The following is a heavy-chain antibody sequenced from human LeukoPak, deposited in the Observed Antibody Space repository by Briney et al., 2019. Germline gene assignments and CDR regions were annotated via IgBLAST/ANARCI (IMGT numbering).Heavy chain of an antibody. CDR1: GFTFSTYA. CDR3: ARDLKSGGYNQGSGGSFDP. V-gene: IGHV3-30*01. D-gene: IGHD5-18*01. CDR2: ISYADGSYK. Sequence: GKSLRLSCAASGFTFSTYAMHWVRQAPGKGLEWVASISYADGSYKYYADSVKGRFTISRDSSENTLYLQMNSLRAEDTAVYYCARDLKSGGYNQGSGGSFDPWGQGTPVTVSS. J-gene: IGHJ5*02.